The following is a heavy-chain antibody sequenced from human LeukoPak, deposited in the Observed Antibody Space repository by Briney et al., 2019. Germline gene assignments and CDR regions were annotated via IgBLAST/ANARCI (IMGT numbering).Heavy chain of an antibody. CDR2: ISSSSSYI. CDR1: GFTFSDYY. J-gene: IGHJ4*02. D-gene: IGHD5-18*01. V-gene: IGHV3-11*06. Sequence: GGSLRLSCAASGFTFSDYYMSWIRQAPGKGLEWVSSISSSSSYIYYADSVKGRFTISRDNAKNSLYLQMNSLRAEDTAVYYCARGERQLWSDLDYWGQGTLVTVSS. CDR3: ARGERQLWSDLDY.